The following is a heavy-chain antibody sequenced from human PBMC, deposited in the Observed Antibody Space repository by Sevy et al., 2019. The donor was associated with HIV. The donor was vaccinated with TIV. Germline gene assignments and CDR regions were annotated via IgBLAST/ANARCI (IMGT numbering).Heavy chain of an antibody. CDR2: ISGSGGST. V-gene: IGHV3-23*01. CDR1: GFTFTTYV. D-gene: IGHD5-12*01. Sequence: GGSLRLSCAASGFTFTTYVMTWVRQAPGKGLEWVSGISGSGGSTYYADSVKGRFTISRDNSKNTLYLQMNSLRAEDTAVYYCICSRLTFYDAYFDYRGQGTLVTVSS. J-gene: IGHJ4*02. CDR3: ICSRLTFYDAYFDY.